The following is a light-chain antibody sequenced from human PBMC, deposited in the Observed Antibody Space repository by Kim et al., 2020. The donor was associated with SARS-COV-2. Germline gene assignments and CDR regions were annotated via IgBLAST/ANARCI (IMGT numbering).Light chain of an antibody. CDR2: QDK. V-gene: IGLV3-1*01. CDR1: KLGDKY. Sequence: VSQGQTASITCTGDKLGDKYTCWYQQKPGQAPVLVIYQDKKRPSGIPERFSGSNSGNTATLTISGTQATDEADYYCQAWDSSTVVFGGGTQLTVL. J-gene: IGLJ2*01. CDR3: QAWDSSTVV.